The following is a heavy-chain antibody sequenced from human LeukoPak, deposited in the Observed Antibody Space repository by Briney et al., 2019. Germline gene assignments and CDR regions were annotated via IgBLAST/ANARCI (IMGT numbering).Heavy chain of an antibody. V-gene: IGHV4-59*01. J-gene: IGHJ6*03. CDR3: AGLVRNYYYYMDV. D-gene: IGHD1-14*01. Sequence: SESLSLTCTVSGGSISSYYWGWIRQPPGKGLEWIGYIYYSGSTSNYNPSLKSRVTISVDTSKSEFSLKLSSVTAADTAVYYCAGLVRNYYYYMDVWGKGTTVTVSS. CDR1: GGSISSYY. CDR2: IYYSGSTS.